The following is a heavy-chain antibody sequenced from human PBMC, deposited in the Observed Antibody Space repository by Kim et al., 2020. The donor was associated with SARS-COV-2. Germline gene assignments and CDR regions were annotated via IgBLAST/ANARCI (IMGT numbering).Heavy chain of an antibody. J-gene: IGHJ5*02. D-gene: IGHD2-8*01. V-gene: IGHV4-39*01. Sequence: SETLSLTCTVSGGSISSSSYYWGWIRQPPGKGLEWIGSIYYSGSTYYNPSLKSRVTISVDTSKNQFSLKLSSVTAADTAVYYCARGKDIVLMVQTGWFDPWGQGTLVTVSS. CDR2: IYYSGST. CDR1: GGSISSSSYY. CDR3: ARGKDIVLMVQTGWFDP.